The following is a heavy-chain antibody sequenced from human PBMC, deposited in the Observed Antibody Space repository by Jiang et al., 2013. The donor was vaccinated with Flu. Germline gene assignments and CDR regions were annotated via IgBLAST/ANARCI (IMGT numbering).Heavy chain of an antibody. J-gene: IGHJ6*03. CDR1: GGTFSSYA. CDR2: IIPIYGTA. D-gene: IGHD6-13*01. Sequence: QLVESGAEVKKPGSSVKVSCKASGGTFSSYAISWVRQAPGQGLEWMGGIIPIYGTANSAQKFRGRVTITADESTGTAYMELSSLGAEDTAVYYCTSPPPGMAVDGYYYYYMDVWGKGTTVTVSS. CDR3: TSPPPGMAVDGYYYYYMDV. V-gene: IGHV1-69*01.